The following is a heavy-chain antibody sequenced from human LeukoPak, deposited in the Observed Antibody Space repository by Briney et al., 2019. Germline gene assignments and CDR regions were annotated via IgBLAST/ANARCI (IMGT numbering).Heavy chain of an antibody. J-gene: IGHJ4*02. CDR2: ISGSGGST. CDR1: GFTFDDYA. CDR3: AKDKPAMDIVLMVYASFDY. D-gene: IGHD2-8*01. Sequence: GGSLRLSCAASGFTFDDYAMHWVRQAPGKGLEWVSAISGSGGSTYYADSVKGRFTISRDNSKNTLYLQMNSLRAEDTAVYYCAKDKPAMDIVLMVYASFDYWGQGTLVTVSS. V-gene: IGHV3-23*01.